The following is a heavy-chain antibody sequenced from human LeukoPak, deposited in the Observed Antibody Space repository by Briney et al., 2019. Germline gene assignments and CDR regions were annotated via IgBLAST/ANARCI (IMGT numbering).Heavy chain of an antibody. Sequence: GGSLRLSCAASGFTFSTYGMSWVRQAPGKGLEWVSVITGSGGSTYYADSVKGRFTISRDNSKNTLYLQINSLRVEDTAVYYCARDQLGAVLYFDYWGQGTLVTVSS. CDR3: ARDQLGAVLYFDY. D-gene: IGHD1-1*01. J-gene: IGHJ4*02. CDR1: GFTFSTYG. CDR2: ITGSGGST. V-gene: IGHV3-23*01.